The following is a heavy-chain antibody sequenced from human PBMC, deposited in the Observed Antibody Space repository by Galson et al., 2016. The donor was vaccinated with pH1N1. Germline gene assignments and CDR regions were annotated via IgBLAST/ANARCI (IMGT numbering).Heavy chain of an antibody. CDR1: GASINSGHSN. J-gene: IGHJ3*01. D-gene: IGHD3-3*01. CDR2: IDNSGTT. Sequence: TLSLTCTISGASINSGHSNWTWIRQRPGKGLEWIGCIDNSGTTYYNPSLKSRLAISLDTSKNHFSLKLNSVTAADTAVYYCARRFFEYLEGQPIDGFDFWAHGTLVADS. CDR3: ARRFFEYLEGQPIDGFDF. V-gene: IGHV4-31*03.